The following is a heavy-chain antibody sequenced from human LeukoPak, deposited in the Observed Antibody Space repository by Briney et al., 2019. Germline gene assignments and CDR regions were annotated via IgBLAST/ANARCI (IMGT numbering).Heavy chain of an antibody. Sequence: PGGSLRLSCAASGFTFSSYEMNWVRQAPGKGLEWVSYISSSGSTIYYADSVKGRFTISRDNAKNSLYLQMNSLRAEDTAAYYCARRGSDDAFDIWGQGTMVTVSS. D-gene: IGHD2-15*01. V-gene: IGHV3-48*03. CDR3: ARRGSDDAFDI. CDR1: GFTFSSYE. J-gene: IGHJ3*02. CDR2: ISSSGSTI.